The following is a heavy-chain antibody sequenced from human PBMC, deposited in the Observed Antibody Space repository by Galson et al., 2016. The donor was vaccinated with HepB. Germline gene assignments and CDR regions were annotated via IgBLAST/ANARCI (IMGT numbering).Heavy chain of an antibody. Sequence: SETLSLTCSVSGGSISSNTHYWGWIRQPPGKGLEWIATTYSSGRTYYNPSLKSRVTISVDTSKNQFSLQLRSLTAADTAVFYCMSRSINYGFWSGSHVPDYWGQGTLVTVSS. CDR1: GGSISSNTHY. J-gene: IGHJ4*02. V-gene: IGHV4-39*01. CDR3: MSRSINYGFWSGSHVPDY. CDR2: TYSSGRT. D-gene: IGHD3-3*01.